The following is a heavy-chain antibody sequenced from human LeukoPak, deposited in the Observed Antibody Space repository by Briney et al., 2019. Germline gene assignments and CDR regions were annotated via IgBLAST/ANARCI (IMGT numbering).Heavy chain of an antibody. D-gene: IGHD2-2*02. CDR2: IYYTGNS. Sequence: PSETLSLTCTVSGGSISSYHWSWIRQPPGRGLEWLGYIYYTGNSNYNPSLESRVTMSLDTSTNQFSLRLSSVTAADTAVYYCARRYTNSWFFDYWGQGALVTVSS. V-gene: IGHV4-59*08. CDR3: ARRYTNSWFFDY. CDR1: GGSISSYH. J-gene: IGHJ4*02.